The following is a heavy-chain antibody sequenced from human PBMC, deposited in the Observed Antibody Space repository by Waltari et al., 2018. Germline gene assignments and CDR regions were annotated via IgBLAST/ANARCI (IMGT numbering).Heavy chain of an antibody. D-gene: IGHD3-16*01. CDR3: ARDPLGGEGDAFDI. Sequence: EVQLVESGGGLVQPGGSLSLSCAASGFTFSRSSLAWVSQAPGKGLEWFSYIISRSGTRYYADSVKGRFTISRDNAKNSLYLQMNSLRAEDTAVYYCARDPLGGEGDAFDIWGQGTMVTVSS. CDR2: IISRSGTR. V-gene: IGHV3-48*01. J-gene: IGHJ3*02. CDR1: GFTFSRSS.